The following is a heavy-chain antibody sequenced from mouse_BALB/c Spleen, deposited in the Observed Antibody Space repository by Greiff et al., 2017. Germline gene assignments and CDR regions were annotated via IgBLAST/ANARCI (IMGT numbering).Heavy chain of an antibody. J-gene: IGHJ4*01. CDR3: ARDHYGSSYAMDY. CDR2: ISSGGSYT. D-gene: IGHD1-1*01. V-gene: IGHV5-9-4*01. CDR1: GFTFSSYA. Sequence: EVQLVESGGGLVKPGGSLKLSCAASGFTFSSYAMSWVRQSPEKRLEWVAEISSGGSYTYYPDTVTGRFTISRDNAKNTLYLEMSSLRSEDTAMYYCARDHYGSSYAMDYWGQGTSVTVSS.